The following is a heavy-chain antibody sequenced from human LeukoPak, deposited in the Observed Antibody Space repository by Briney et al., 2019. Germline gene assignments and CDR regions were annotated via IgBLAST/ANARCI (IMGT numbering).Heavy chain of an antibody. Sequence: GGSLRLSCAASGFTFSSYVMSWVRQAPGKGLEWVSAISGSGGSTYYADSVKGRFTISRDNSKNTLYLQMNSLRAEDTAVYYCAKEGGYCSSTSCYAFDYWGQGTLVTVSS. CDR3: AKEGGYCSSTSCYAFDY. J-gene: IGHJ4*02. V-gene: IGHV3-23*01. D-gene: IGHD2-2*01. CDR1: GFTFSSYV. CDR2: ISGSGGST.